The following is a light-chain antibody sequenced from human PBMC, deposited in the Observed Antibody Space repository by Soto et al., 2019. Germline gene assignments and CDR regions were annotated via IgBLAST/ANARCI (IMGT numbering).Light chain of an antibody. J-gene: IGLJ2*01. CDR2: YDS. V-gene: IGLV3-21*04. CDR1: NIGSKS. CDR3: QVWDSSSDHPGVV. Sequence: SCELTQPTSVSVAPGKTARITCGGNNIGSKSVHWYQQKPGQAPVLVIYYDSDRPSGIPERFSGSNSGNTATLTISRVEAGDEADYYCQVWDSSSDHPGVVFGGGTKLTVL.